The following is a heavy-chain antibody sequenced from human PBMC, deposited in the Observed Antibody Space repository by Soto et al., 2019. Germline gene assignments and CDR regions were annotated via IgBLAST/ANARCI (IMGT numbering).Heavy chain of an antibody. CDR2: ISGSGGST. D-gene: IGHD6-13*01. V-gene: IGHV3-23*01. J-gene: IGHJ3*02. CDR3: AKDVPLRSSSWYGMEFPDAFDI. CDR1: GFTFSSYA. Sequence: GGSLRLSCAASGFTFSSYAMSWVRQAPGKGLEWVSAISGSGGSTYYADSVKGRFTISRDKSKNTLYLQMNNLRAEDTAVYYCAKDVPLRSSSWYGMEFPDAFDIWGQGTMVTVSS.